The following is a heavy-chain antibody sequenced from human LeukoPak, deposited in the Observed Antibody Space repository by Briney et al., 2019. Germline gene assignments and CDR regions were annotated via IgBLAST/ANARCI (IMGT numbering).Heavy chain of an antibody. Sequence: ASVKVSCKASRYTFTSYDINWVRQATGQGLEWMGWMNPNSDNTGYAQKFQGRVTMTRNTSMSTAYMELSSLRSEDTAVYYCARGNYYDSSGYSSWFDPWGQGTLVTVSS. J-gene: IGHJ5*02. CDR1: RYTFTSYD. CDR3: ARGNYYDSSGYSSWFDP. CDR2: MNPNSDNT. D-gene: IGHD3-22*01. V-gene: IGHV1-8*01.